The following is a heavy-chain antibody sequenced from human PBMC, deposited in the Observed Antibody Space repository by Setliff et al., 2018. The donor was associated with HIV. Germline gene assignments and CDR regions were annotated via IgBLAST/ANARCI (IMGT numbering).Heavy chain of an antibody. CDR3: AKDTRGVDAFDI. V-gene: IGHV3-9*01. CDR2: ISWNSGSI. CDR1: RFTFDDYA. Sequence: PGGSLRLSCAASRFTFDDYAMHWVRQAPGKGLEWVSGISWNSGSIGYADSLKGRFTISRDNAKNSLYLQMNSLRPEDTALYYCAKDTRGVDAFDIWGQGNPGHRLL. J-gene: IGHJ3*02.